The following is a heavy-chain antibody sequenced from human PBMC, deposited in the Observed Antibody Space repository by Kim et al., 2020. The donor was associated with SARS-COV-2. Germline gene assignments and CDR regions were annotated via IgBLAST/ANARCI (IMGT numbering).Heavy chain of an antibody. D-gene: IGHD2-2*03. Sequence: GSLRLSCTTSGFTFTGYAMSWVRQAPGKGLEWVSSIDGSDGTTYYVDSVKGRFTISRDNSKDTLYLQMNSLRADDTAVYYCMKGGWGWIWDHWGQGTRVTVSS. J-gene: IGHJ4*02. CDR1: GFTFTGYA. V-gene: IGHV3-23*01. CDR2: IDGSDGTT. CDR3: MKGGWGWIWDH.